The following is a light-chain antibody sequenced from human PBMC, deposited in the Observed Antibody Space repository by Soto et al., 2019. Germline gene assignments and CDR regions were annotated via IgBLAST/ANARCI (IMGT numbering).Light chain of an antibody. CDR3: QQYKNWPPCT. CDR1: QSVGSN. J-gene: IGKJ1*01. V-gene: IGKV3-15*01. CDR2: GAS. Sequence: EVVMTQSPATLSASPGERATLSCRASQSVGSNLAWYQQKPGQAPRLLIYGASTRASGIPTRFSGSGSGTQVTLTISSLQSEDFAVYYCQQYKNWPPCTFGQGTKVEFK.